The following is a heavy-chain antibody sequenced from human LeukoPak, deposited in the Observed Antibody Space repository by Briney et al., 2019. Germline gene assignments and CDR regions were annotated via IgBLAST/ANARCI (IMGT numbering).Heavy chain of an antibody. J-gene: IGHJ4*02. Sequence: KPSETLSLTCTVYGGAISVYYWSWIRQPPGKGLEWIGYISNTGDTKNNPSLKSRVAMSLDELQSQLSLHLIDTTAYHSAVYFCARYSGGWPYYFDYWGQGALVTVSS. CDR1: GGAISVYY. D-gene: IGHD6-19*01. V-gene: IGHV4-59*08. CDR2: ISNTGDT. CDR3: ARYSGGWPYYFDY.